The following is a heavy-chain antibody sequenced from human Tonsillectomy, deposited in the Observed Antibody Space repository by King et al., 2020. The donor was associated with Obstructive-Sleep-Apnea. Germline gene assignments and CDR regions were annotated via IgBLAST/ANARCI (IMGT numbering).Heavy chain of an antibody. CDR3: ARMLDIVVVPAAPNWFDP. Sequence: QLQESGPGLVKPSDTLSLTCTVSGGSISSYYWSWIRQPPGKGLEWIGYIYYSGSTNYNPSLKSRVTISVDTSKNQFSLKLSSVTAADTAVYYCARMLDIVVVPAAPNWFDPWGQGTLVTVSS. D-gene: IGHD2-2*03. V-gene: IGHV4-59*01. CDR1: GGSISSYY. CDR2: IYYSGST. J-gene: IGHJ5*02.